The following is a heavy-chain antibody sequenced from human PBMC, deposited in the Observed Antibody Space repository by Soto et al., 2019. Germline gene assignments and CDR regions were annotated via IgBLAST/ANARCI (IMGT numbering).Heavy chain of an antibody. J-gene: IGHJ3*02. Sequence: QVQLVESGGGVVQPGRSLRLSCAASGFTFSSYAMHWVRQAPGKGLEWVAAISYDGSNKYYADSVKGRFTISRDNSKNTLYLQMNSLRAEDTAVYYCARDLEGYCTNGVCPGAFDIWGQGTMVTVSS. CDR1: GFTFSSYA. D-gene: IGHD2-8*01. CDR3: ARDLEGYCTNGVCPGAFDI. CDR2: ISYDGSNK. V-gene: IGHV3-30-3*01.